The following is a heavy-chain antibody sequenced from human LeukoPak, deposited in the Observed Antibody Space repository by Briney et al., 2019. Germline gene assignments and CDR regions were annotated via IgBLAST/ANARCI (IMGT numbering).Heavy chain of an antibody. D-gene: IGHD2-2*01. CDR1: GFTFIGYA. J-gene: IGHJ5*02. Sequence: GGSLRLSCAASGFTFIGYAMSWVRQAPGKGLEWVSAISGSGGSTYYADSVKGRFTISRDNSKNTLYLQMNSLRAEDTAVYYCAKVPPVVVVPAAWGQGTLVTVSS. CDR3: AKVPPVVVVPAA. V-gene: IGHV3-23*01. CDR2: ISGSGGST.